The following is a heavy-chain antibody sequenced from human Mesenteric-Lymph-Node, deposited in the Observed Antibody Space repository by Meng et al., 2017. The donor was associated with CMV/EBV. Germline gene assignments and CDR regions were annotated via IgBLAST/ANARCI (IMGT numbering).Heavy chain of an antibody. V-gene: IGHV4-59*01. CDR1: GASISSYY. CDR3: ARDGGGGVLWYFDL. CDR2: IYYSGTT. J-gene: IGHJ2*01. D-gene: IGHD3-16*01. Sequence: SETLSLTCTVSGASISSYYWSWIRQPPGKGLEWIGWIYYSGTTKYNPSLKSRVTISVDTSKNQFSLRLTPLTAADTAVYYCARDGGGGVLWYFDLWGRGTLVTVSS.